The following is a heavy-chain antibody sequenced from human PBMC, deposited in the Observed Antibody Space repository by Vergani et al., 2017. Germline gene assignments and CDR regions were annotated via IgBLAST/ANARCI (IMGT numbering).Heavy chain of an antibody. CDR3: GRKQSPASLMDKPIDI. CDR1: GFSFNSYW. D-gene: IGHD1/OR15-1a*01. V-gene: IGHV3-48*03. J-gene: IGHJ5*02. Sequence: DVHLAESGGGFFQPGGSLRLSCSASGFSFNSYWMHWVRQVPGKSLEWLAHISDGGETKMYAESLEGRFTVSRDNTKNLLILQMKTLKVDDTATYYCGRKQSPASLMDKPIDIWGQGTLVTVSS. CDR2: ISDGGETK.